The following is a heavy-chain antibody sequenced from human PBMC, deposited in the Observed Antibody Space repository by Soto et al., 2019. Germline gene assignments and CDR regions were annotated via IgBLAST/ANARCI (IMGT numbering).Heavy chain of an antibody. D-gene: IGHD6-13*01. V-gene: IGHV3-23*01. CDR2: ISGSGGST. CDR1: GFTFSSYA. CDR3: AKSHTHSSSWYRSDY. J-gene: IGHJ4*02. Sequence: PGGSLRLSCAASGFTFSSYAMSWVRQAPGKGLEWVSAISGSGGSTYYADSVKGRFTISRDNSKNTLYLQMNSLRAEDTAVYYCAKSHTHSSSWYRSDYWGQGTLVTVSS.